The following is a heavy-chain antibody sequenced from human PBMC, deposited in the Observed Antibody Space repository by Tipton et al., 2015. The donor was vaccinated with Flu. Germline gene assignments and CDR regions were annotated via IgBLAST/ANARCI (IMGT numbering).Heavy chain of an antibody. CDR1: GFTFSSYA. CDR3: ARFKGYVGAFAI. CDR2: IWDDGSNK. D-gene: IGHD5-12*01. Sequence: SLRLSCAASGFTFSSYAMHWVRQASGKGLEWVAVIWDDGSNKYYADSVKGRFTISRDNSKNTLYLQMNSLRAEDTAVYYCARFKGYVGAFAIWGQGTMVTVSS. V-gene: IGHV3-33*08. J-gene: IGHJ3*02.